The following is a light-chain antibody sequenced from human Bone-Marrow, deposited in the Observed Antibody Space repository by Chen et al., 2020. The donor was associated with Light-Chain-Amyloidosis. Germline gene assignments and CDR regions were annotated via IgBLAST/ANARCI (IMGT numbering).Light chain of an antibody. CDR1: NIGSTS. CDR3: QVWDRSSDRPV. V-gene: IGLV3-21*02. J-gene: IGLJ3*02. Sequence: SYVLTQPSSVSVAPGQTATIACGGNNIGSTSVHWYQQTPGQAPLLVVYDDSDRPSGIPERLSVSNSGNTATLTISRVEAGDEADYYCQVWDRSSDRPVFSGGTKLTVL. CDR2: DDS.